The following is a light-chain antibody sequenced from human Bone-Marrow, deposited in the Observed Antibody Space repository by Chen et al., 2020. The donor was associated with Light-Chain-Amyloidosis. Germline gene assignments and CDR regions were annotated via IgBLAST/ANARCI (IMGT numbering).Light chain of an antibody. CDR3: QEYYTTPRLT. CDR2: WAS. V-gene: IGKV4-1*01. Sequence: DIVMTQSPDSLAVSLGARATINCKSSQSVLYDSNNKNYLAWYQQKPGQPPKLLISWASSRESGVPDRFSGSESGTDFTLTISSLQAEDVAVYYCQEYYTTPRLTFGGGTKVEI. J-gene: IGKJ4*01. CDR1: QSVLYDSNNKNY.